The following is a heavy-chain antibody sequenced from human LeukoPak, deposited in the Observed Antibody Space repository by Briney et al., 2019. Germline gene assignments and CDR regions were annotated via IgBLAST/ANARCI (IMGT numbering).Heavy chain of an antibody. V-gene: IGHV3-21*01. Sequence: TGGSLRLSCAASGFTFSSYEMNWVRQAPGKGLEWLSSITTISHYIYYAGAVRGRFTISRDNAKNSLYLQMNSLRGEDTAVYYCARSGGPGTYHQLRYNWFDPWGQGTLVTVAS. CDR2: ITTISHYI. CDR1: GFTFSSYE. J-gene: IGHJ5*02. CDR3: ARSGGPGTYHQLRYNWFDP. D-gene: IGHD3-10*01.